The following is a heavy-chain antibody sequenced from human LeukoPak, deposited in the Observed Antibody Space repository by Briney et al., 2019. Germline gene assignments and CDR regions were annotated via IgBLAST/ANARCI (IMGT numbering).Heavy chain of an antibody. CDR2: IYPGDSDT. D-gene: IGHD6-19*01. Sequence: GESLKISRKGSGSSFSNYWVGWVGQMPGKGLEWVGIIYPGDSDTRYSPSFQGQVTISADKSISTAYLQWSSLKASDTAMYYCARSWVAGYGTVLDYWGQGTLVTVSS. V-gene: IGHV5-51*01. CDR3: ARSWVAGYGTVLDY. J-gene: IGHJ4*02. CDR1: GSSFSNYW.